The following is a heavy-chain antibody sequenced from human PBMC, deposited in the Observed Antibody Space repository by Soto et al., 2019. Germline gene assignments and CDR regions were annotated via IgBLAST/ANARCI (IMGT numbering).Heavy chain of an antibody. J-gene: IGHJ6*02. CDR3: ARRDDVWSGHRGQNYYYYYGMDV. Sequence: QVQLVQSGAEVKKPGASVKVSCKASGYTFTSYGISWVRQAPGQGLEWMGWISAYNGNTNYAQKLQGRVTMTTDTPTSTAYRELRSLRSDDTAVYYCARRDDVWSGHRGQNYYYYYGMDVWGQGTTVTVSS. CDR1: GYTFTSYG. D-gene: IGHD3-3*01. V-gene: IGHV1-18*04. CDR2: ISAYNGNT.